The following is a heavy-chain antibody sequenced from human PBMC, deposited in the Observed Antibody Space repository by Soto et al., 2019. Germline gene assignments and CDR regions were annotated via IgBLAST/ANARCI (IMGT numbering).Heavy chain of an antibody. CDR2: TYYRSKWYN. J-gene: IGHJ5*02. CDR1: GDSVSSNSAA. Sequence: SQTLSLTCAISGDSVSSNSAAWNWIRQSPSRGLEWLGRTYYRSKWYNDYAVSVKSRITINPDTSKNQFSLQLNSVTPEDTAVYYCARGGGRDRSGYYLEWFDTWGQGTLVTVSS. D-gene: IGHD3-22*01. V-gene: IGHV6-1*01. CDR3: ARGGGRDRSGYYLEWFDT.